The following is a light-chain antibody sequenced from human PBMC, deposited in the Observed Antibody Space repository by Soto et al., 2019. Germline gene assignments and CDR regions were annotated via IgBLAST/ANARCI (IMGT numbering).Light chain of an antibody. CDR3: QHYNFWPHS. V-gene: IGKV3-15*01. Sequence: EIVLTQSPATLSLSPGERATLSCRASQSVSGYLAWYQQKPGQAPRLLIHRASIRATGVPARFSGSGSGTEFTLTISGLQSEDVSIYFCQHYNFWPHSFGQGTKVDIK. CDR2: RAS. J-gene: IGKJ2*01. CDR1: QSVSGY.